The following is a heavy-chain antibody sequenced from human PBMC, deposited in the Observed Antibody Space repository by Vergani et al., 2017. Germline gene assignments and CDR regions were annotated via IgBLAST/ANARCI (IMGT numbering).Heavy chain of an antibody. CDR3: ARHSTVEWLVKLGWIDP. Sequence: QLQLQESGPGLVKPSATLSLTCSVSGASIRSSNYYLGWIRQPPGKGLEWIASIYYSGSTYYNPSLKSRVTISVDTSKNQFSRKLSSVTAADTAVYFCARHSTVEWLVKLGWIDPWGQGILVTVSS. D-gene: IGHD6-19*01. CDR1: GASIRSSNYY. CDR2: IYYSGST. V-gene: IGHV4-39*01. J-gene: IGHJ5*02.